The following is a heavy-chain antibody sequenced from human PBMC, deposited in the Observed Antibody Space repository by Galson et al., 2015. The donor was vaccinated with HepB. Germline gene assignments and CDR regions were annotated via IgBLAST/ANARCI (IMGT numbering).Heavy chain of an antibody. CDR1: GGSFSGYY. J-gene: IGHJ4*02. D-gene: IGHD5-18*01. Sequence: SETLSLTCAVYGGSFSGYYWSWIRQPPGKGLEWIGEINHSGSTNYNPSLKSRVTISVDTSKNQFSLKLSSVTAADTAVYYCASLEITYSYGSGYWGQGTLVTVSS. CDR2: INHSGST. V-gene: IGHV4-34*01. CDR3: ASLEITYSYGSGY.